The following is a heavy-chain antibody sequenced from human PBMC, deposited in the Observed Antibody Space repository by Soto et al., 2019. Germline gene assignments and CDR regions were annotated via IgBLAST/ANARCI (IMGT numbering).Heavy chain of an antibody. V-gene: IGHV1-69*12. J-gene: IGHJ4*02. CDR1: GGTFSSYA. CDR2: IDPIVDTS. Sequence: QVQLVQSGAEVRQPASSVKVSCKTSGGTFSSYAVSWVRQAPGQGLEWMGGIDPIVDTSTYAQKFQGRVTITADEATSTAYMELSSLRSDDTAIYYCVRIVAIPGYPDNWGQGTLVTVSS. CDR3: VRIVAIPGYPDN. D-gene: IGHD5-12*01.